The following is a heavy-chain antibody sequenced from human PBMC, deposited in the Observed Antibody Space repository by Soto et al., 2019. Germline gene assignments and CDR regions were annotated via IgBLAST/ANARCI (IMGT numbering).Heavy chain of an antibody. CDR1: GYNFPSYW. D-gene: IGHD6-13*01. J-gene: IGHJ6*02. CDR2: IDPRDSYT. Sequence: GESLKISCKDSGYNFPSYWITWVRQMPGKGLEWMGRIDPRDSYTNYSPSFQGHVTISADKSISTAYLQWSSLQASDTAMYYCARQKTRSVAATGRDYNYGMDVWGQGTTVTVAS. CDR3: ARQKTRSVAATGRDYNYGMDV. V-gene: IGHV5-10-1*01.